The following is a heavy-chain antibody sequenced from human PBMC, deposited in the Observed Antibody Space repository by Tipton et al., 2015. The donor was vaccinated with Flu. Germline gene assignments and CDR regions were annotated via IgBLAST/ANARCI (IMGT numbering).Heavy chain of an antibody. Sequence: TLSLTCTVSGGSISSSSYYWGWIRQPPGKGLEWIGSIYYSGSTYYNPSLKSRVTISVDTSKNQFSLKLSSVTAADTAVYYCASWLSSSWYSSYFDYWGQGTLVTVSS. J-gene: IGHJ4*02. D-gene: IGHD6-13*01. CDR2: IYYSGST. V-gene: IGHV4-39*07. CDR1: GGSISSSSYY. CDR3: ASWLSSSWYSSYFDY.